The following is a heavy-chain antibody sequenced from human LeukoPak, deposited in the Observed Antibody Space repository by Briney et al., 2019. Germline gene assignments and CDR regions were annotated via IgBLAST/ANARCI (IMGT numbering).Heavy chain of an antibody. CDR3: AKGHGKVTLSQ. D-gene: IGHD2-21*02. CDR1: GFTFSDYY. J-gene: IGHJ4*02. V-gene: IGHV3-11*01. CDR2: ISTSGTTI. Sequence: GGSLRLSCAASGFTFSDYYMNWIRQAPGKGLEWVSYISTSGTTIYYADSVKGRFTISRDNAKNSLYLQMNSLRAEDTAVYFCAKGHGKVTLSQWGQGTLVSVSS.